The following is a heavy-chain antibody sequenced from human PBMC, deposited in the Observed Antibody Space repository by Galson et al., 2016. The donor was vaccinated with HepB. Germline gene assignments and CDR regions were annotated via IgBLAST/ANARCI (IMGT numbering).Heavy chain of an antibody. J-gene: IGHJ4*02. D-gene: IGHD3/OR15-3a*01. CDR1: GYTFTGYY. V-gene: IGHV1-2*04. CDR3: AIRWTGEKERPFDY. CDR2: INPNTGST. Sequence: SVKVSCKGSGYTFTGYYMHWVRQAPGQGLEWMGWINPNTGSTNYAHKLQGWVTMTRDTSISTVYMEMSRLRSDDTAVYYCAIRWTGEKERPFDYWGQGTLVTVSS.